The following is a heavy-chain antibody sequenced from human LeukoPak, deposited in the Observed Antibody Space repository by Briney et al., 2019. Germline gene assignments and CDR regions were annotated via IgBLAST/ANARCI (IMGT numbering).Heavy chain of an antibody. CDR3: ARLGSGELDIDY. Sequence: PGGSLRLSYAVSGFTFSSYAMHWVRQAPGKGLEYVSAISSNGGSTYYANSVKGRFTISRDNSKNTLYLQMGSLRAEDMAVYYCARLGSGELDIDYWGQGTLVTVSS. J-gene: IGHJ4*02. CDR2: ISSNGGST. CDR1: GFTFSSYA. D-gene: IGHD1-26*01. V-gene: IGHV3-64*01.